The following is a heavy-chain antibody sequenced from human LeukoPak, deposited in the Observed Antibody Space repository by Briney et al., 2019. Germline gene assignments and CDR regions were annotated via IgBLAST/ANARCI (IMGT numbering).Heavy chain of an antibody. Sequence: PGGSLRLSCAASGFTFSTYSMNWVRQAPGKGLEWVSYISGSSSTIYYADSVKGRFTISRDNAKNSLYLQMNSLRAEDTAVYYCARGSRVIDYWGQGTLVTVSS. J-gene: IGHJ4*02. CDR2: ISGSSSTI. CDR3: ARGSRVIDY. V-gene: IGHV3-48*01. D-gene: IGHD2-15*01. CDR1: GFTFSTYS.